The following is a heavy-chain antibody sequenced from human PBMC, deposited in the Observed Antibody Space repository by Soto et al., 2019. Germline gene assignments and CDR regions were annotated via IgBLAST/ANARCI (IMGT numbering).Heavy chain of an antibody. V-gene: IGHV1-8*01. D-gene: IGHD2-8*01. CDR2: MNPNSGNT. CDR3: ARLSVYATPSYYYYGMDV. Sequence: ASVKVSCKASGYTFTSYDINWVRQATGQGLEWMGWMNPNSGNTGYAQKFQGRVTMTRNTSISTAYMELSSLRSEDTAVYYCARLSVYATPSYYYYGMDVWGQGTTVTVSS. J-gene: IGHJ6*02. CDR1: GYTFTSYD.